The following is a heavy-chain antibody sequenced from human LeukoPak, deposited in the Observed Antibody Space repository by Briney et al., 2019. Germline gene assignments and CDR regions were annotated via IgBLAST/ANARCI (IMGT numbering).Heavy chain of an antibody. Sequence: GGSLRLSCAASGFTFSSYWMSWVRQAPGKGLEWVSSISSSSSYIYYADSVKGRFTISRDNSKNTLYLQMNSLRAEDTAVYYCAKRGGYQLLFAVAFDYWGQGTLVTVSS. CDR3: AKRGGYQLLFAVAFDY. D-gene: IGHD2-2*01. CDR2: ISSSSSYI. CDR1: GFTFSSYW. J-gene: IGHJ4*02. V-gene: IGHV3-23*01.